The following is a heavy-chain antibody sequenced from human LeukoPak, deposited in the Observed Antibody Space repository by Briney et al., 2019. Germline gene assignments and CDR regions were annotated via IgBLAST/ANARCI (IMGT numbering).Heavy chain of an antibody. V-gene: IGHV3-74*01. CDR3: ARDVQAGPGY. D-gene: IGHD6-19*01. CDR1: GFTFSSYW. Sequence: SAGSLRLSCAASGFTFSSYWMHWVRQAPGKGLVWVSRINSDGSRTTYADSVKGRFTISRDNAKNTLHLQMNSLRAEDTAVYYCARDVQAGPGYWGQGTLVTVSS. CDR2: INSDGSRT. J-gene: IGHJ4*02.